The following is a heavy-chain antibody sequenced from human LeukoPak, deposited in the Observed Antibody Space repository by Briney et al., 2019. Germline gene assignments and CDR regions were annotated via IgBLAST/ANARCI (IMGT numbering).Heavy chain of an antibody. CDR1: GFTFDDYA. V-gene: IGHV3-9*01. CDR2: ISWNSGSI. CDR3: AKGRLWFGERTEDAFDI. Sequence: GGSLRLSCAASGFTFDDYAMHWVRQAPGKGLEWVSGISWNSGSIGYADSAKGRFTISRDNAKNSLYLQMNSLRAEDTALYYCAKGRLWFGERTEDAFDIWGQGTMVTVSS. J-gene: IGHJ3*02. D-gene: IGHD3-10*01.